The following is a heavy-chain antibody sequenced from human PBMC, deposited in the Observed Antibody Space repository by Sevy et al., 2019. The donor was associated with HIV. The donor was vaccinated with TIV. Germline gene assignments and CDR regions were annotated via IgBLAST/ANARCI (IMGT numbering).Heavy chain of an antibody. Sequence: GGSLRLSCAASGFTFSSYSMNWVRQAPGKGLEWVSYISSSSSTIYYADSVKGRFTISRDNAKNSLYLQMNSLRDEDTAVYYCARDNGYGDYFHAFDIWGQRTMVTVSS. CDR2: ISSSSSTI. CDR3: ARDNGYGDYFHAFDI. D-gene: IGHD4-17*01. J-gene: IGHJ3*02. CDR1: GFTFSSYS. V-gene: IGHV3-48*02.